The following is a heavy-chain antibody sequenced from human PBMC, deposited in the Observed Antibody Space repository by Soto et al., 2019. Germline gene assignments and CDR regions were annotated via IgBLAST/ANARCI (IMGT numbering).Heavy chain of an antibody. V-gene: IGHV4-39*01. Sequence: QLQLQESGPGLVKPSETLSLTCTVSGGSISSSSYYWGWIRQPPGKGLEWIGSIYFSGSTYYNPSLKSRVTISVDTSKNQFSLKLSSVTAADTAVYDCASQASPYSYYGMDVWGQGTTVTVSS. CDR1: GGSISSSSYY. J-gene: IGHJ6*02. CDR3: ASQASPYSYYGMDV. CDR2: IYFSGST.